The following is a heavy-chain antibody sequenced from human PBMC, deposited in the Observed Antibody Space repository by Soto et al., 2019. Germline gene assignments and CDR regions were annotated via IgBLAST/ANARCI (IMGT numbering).Heavy chain of an antibody. CDR3: ASLSMVRGVIPYYYGMDV. CDR2: ISAYNGNT. Sequence: GASVKVSCKASGCTFTSYGISWVRQAPGQGLEWMGWISAYNGNTNYAQKPQGRVTMTTDTSTSTAYMELRSLRSDDTAVYYCASLSMVRGVIPYYYGMDVWGQGTTVTVSS. V-gene: IGHV1-18*01. D-gene: IGHD3-10*01. J-gene: IGHJ6*02. CDR1: GCTFTSYG.